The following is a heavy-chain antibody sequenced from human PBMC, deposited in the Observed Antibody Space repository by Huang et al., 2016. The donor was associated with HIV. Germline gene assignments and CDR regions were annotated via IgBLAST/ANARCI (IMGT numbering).Heavy chain of an antibody. Sequence: QLQLQESGPGLVKPSETLSLTCTVSGGSIRSDNYYWGWSRQPPGKGLEWIGSIYYSGSTYYNPALKRRGTITVDTSKNHFSLRMRSVTAADTAVYYCARLPGSITMIRGVITDPYWGQGTLVTVSS. CDR2: IYYSGST. CDR1: GGSIRSDNYY. CDR3: ARLPGSITMIRGVITDPY. V-gene: IGHV4-39*02. J-gene: IGHJ4*02. D-gene: IGHD3-10*01.